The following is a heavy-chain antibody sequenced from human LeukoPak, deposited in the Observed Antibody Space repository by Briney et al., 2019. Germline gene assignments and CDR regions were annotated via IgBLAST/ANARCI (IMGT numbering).Heavy chain of an antibody. CDR3: ARSYSSGWRLADY. CDR2: IIPIFGTA. Sequence: GASVKVSCKASGGTFSSYAISWVRQAPGQGLEWMGGIIPIFGTANYAQKFQGRVTITADESTSTAYMELSSLRSADTAVYYCARSYSSGWRLADYWGQGTLVTVSS. D-gene: IGHD6-19*01. J-gene: IGHJ4*02. CDR1: GGTFSSYA. V-gene: IGHV1-69*13.